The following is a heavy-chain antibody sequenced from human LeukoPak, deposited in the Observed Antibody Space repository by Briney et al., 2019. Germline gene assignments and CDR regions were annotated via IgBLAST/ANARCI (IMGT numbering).Heavy chain of an antibody. V-gene: IGHV3-30-3*01. CDR2: ISYDGSNK. Sequence: GRSLRHSCAASGFTFSSYAMHWVRQAPGKGLERVAVISYDGSNKYYADSVKGRFTISRDNSNNTLYLQMNSLRAEDTAVYYCARPPTYYDFWSGYYFDYWGQGTLVTVSS. CDR3: ARPPTYYDFWSGYYFDY. CDR1: GFTFSSYA. D-gene: IGHD3-3*01. J-gene: IGHJ4*02.